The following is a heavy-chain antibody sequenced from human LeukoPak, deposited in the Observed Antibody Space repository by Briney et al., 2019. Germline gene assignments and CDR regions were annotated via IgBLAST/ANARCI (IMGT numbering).Heavy chain of an antibody. CDR1: GGPISSSSYY. D-gene: IGHD3-10*01. CDR2: IYYSGST. Sequence: PSETLSLTCTVSGGPISSSSYYWGWIRQPPGKGLEWIGSIYYSGSTYYNPSRKSRVTISVDTSKNQFSLKLSSVTAADTAVYYCARDYYGSGSLWGQGTLVTVSS. V-gene: IGHV4-39*02. CDR3: ARDYYGSGSL. J-gene: IGHJ4*02.